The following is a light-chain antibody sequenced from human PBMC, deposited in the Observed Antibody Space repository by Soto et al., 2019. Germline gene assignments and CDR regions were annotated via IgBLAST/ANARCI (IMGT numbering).Light chain of an antibody. V-gene: IGKV3-15*01. CDR1: QGVSNN. Sequence: EIEMTQSPATLSVSPGERATLSCRASQGVSNNLAWYQQKPGQPPRLLIYGASTRATAIPARFSGSGSGTDFTLTISSLQSEDFAVYYCQQYNSWPKSFGQGTRVEIK. J-gene: IGKJ1*01. CDR2: GAS. CDR3: QQYNSWPKS.